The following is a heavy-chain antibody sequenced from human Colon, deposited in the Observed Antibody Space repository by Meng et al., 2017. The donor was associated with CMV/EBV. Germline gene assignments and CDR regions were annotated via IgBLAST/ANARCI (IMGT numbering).Heavy chain of an antibody. Sequence: GGSLRLSCAGSGFPFSTYAMSWVRQAPGKGLEWVSGISGSGGSTNYADSVKGRFTISRDNSKNTLYLQMNSLRAEDTAVYYCARQSGSYKNDYWGQGTLVTVSS. CDR2: ISGSGGST. D-gene: IGHD1-26*01. J-gene: IGHJ4*02. CDR3: ARQSGSYKNDY. V-gene: IGHV3-23*01. CDR1: GFPFSTYA.